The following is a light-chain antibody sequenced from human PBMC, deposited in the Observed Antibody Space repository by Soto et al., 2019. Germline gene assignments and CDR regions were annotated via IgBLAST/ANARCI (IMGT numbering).Light chain of an antibody. CDR1: QGISSY. V-gene: IGKV1-9*01. CDR3: QQVYVYPST. Sequence: DIQLTQSPSFLSASVGDRFTITCRASQGISSYLAWYQQKPGKAPNLLIYAASTLQSGVPSRFSGGGSGTDFTLTISSLQPEDFATYYCQQVYVYPSTFGGGTKVDIK. J-gene: IGKJ4*01. CDR2: AAS.